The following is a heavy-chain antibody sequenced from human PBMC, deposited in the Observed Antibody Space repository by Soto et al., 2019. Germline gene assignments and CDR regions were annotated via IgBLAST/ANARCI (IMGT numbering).Heavy chain of an antibody. CDR2: ISYDGAKK. CDR1: XXTFXXXX. Sequence: GTSLRLSCXXXXXTFXXXXXXXVRQVPGRGLEWVAVISYDGAKKYYGDNLKGRFTVSRDNSKNTLFLYINSLRAEDTAVYYCATKARVTNKLYYGMDVWGHGTTVTVSS. V-gene: IGHV3-30*03. J-gene: IGHJ6*02. CDR3: ATKARVTNKLYYGMDV. D-gene: IGHD3-10*01.